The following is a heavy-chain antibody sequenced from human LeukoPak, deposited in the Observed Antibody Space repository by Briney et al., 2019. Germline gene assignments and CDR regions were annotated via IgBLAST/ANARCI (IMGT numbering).Heavy chain of an antibody. CDR2: ISSSSSYI. J-gene: IGHJ4*02. V-gene: IGHV3-21*01. D-gene: IGHD3-16*02. Sequence: GGSLRLSCAASGFTFSSYSMNWVRQAPGKGLEWVSSISSSSSYIYYADSVKGRFTISRDNAKNSLYLQMNSLRAEDTAVYYCARDRDMITFGGVIAPPDYRGQGTLVTVSS. CDR1: GFTFSSYS. CDR3: ARDRDMITFGGVIAPPDY.